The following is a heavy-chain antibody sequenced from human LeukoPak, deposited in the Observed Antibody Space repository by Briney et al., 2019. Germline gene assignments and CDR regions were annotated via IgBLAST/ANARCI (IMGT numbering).Heavy chain of an antibody. D-gene: IGHD2-2*01. CDR1: GYTLTELS. CDR3: ASATLYCSSTSCYAFREYYFDY. CDR2: FDPEDGET. J-gene: IGHJ4*02. Sequence: ASVKVSCKVSGYTLTELSMHWVRQAPGKGLEWMGGFDPEDGETIYAQKFQGRVTMTRDTSTSTVYMELSSLRSEDTAVYYCASATLYCSSTSCYAFREYYFDYWGQGTLVTVSS. V-gene: IGHV1-24*01.